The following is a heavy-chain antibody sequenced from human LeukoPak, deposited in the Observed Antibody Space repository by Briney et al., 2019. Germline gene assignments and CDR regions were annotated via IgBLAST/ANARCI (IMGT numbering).Heavy chain of an antibody. Sequence: GGSLRLSCAASGFTVSSNYMSWVRQAPGKGLEWVSVIYSGGSTYYADSVKGRFTIPRDNSKNTLYLQMNSLRAEDTAVYYCALIQTTVTMVFDYWGQGTLVTVSS. CDR3: ALIQTTVTMVFDY. J-gene: IGHJ4*02. D-gene: IGHD4-17*01. CDR1: GFTVSSNY. V-gene: IGHV3-53*01. CDR2: IYSGGST.